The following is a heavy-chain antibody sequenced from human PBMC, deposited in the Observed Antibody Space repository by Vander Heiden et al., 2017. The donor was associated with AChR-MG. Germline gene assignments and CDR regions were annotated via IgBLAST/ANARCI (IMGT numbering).Heavy chain of an antibody. Sequence: EVQLVESGGDLVAPGGSLRLSCAVSGLTFRNAWMSGGRQAPGKGLEWIGRVRTKADGGTREYAAPVKGRFTVSRDDSENMLYLQMNSLKTEDTGVYYCAVESYYEIRDWGQGTLVTVSS. J-gene: IGHJ4*02. CDR1: GLTFRNAW. CDR2: VRTKADGGTR. D-gene: IGHD3-16*01. CDR3: AVESYYEIRD. V-gene: IGHV3-15*01.